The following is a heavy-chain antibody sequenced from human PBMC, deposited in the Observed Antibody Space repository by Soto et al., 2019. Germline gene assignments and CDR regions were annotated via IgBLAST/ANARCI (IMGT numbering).Heavy chain of an antibody. CDR2: ISGSGDST. CDR1: GFTFSSYS. Sequence: GGALRLSCAASGFTFSSYSMSWVRQAPGKGLEWVSVISGSGDSTYYADSVRGRFTISRDNSKNTLYLQMNSLRAEDTAVYYCAKDRDGAAAGPTKFYGMDVWGQGTTVTVSS. V-gene: IGHV3-23*01. D-gene: IGHD6-13*01. CDR3: AKDRDGAAAGPTKFYGMDV. J-gene: IGHJ6*02.